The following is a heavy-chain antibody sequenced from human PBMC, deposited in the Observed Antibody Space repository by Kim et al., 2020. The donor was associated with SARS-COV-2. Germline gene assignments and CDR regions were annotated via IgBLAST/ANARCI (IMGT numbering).Heavy chain of an antibody. CDR1: GFTFSNYV. D-gene: IGHD1-26*01. Sequence: GGSLRLSCAASGFTFSNYVMHWVRQAPGKGLEWVAAIWPDGSADHHADSVKGRFTLSRDTFQHTLYLQMNSLRTEDTAVSFCAREGGVAGASGSDHWGQG. V-gene: IGHV3-33*01. CDR2: IWPDGSAD. J-gene: IGHJ4*02. CDR3: AREGGVAGASGSDH.